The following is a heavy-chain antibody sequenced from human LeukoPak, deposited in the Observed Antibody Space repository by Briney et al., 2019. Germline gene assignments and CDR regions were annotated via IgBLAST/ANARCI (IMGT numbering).Heavy chain of an antibody. J-gene: IGHJ4*02. V-gene: IGHV1-3*01. Sequence: GASVKVSCKASGYTFTSYAMHWVRQAPGQRLEWMGWTNAGNGNTKYSQKFQGRVTITRDTSASTAYMELSSLRSEDTAVYYCARCLDYYGSGSLRNWGQGTLVTVSS. CDR3: ARCLDYYGSGSLRN. D-gene: IGHD3-10*01. CDR2: TNAGNGNT. CDR1: GYTFTSYA.